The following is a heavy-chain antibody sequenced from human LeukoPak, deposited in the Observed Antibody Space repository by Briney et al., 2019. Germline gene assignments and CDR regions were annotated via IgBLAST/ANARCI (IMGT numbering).Heavy chain of an antibody. V-gene: IGHV3-30*04. CDR2: ISYDGSNE. CDR1: GFTFSSYV. Sequence: PGRSLRLSCAASGFTFSSYVMHWVRQAPGKGLEWVAIISYDGSNEYYADSVKGRFTISRDNSKNTLYLQMNSLRAADTAVYYCAREWGDTAMVSYYYYYMDVWGKGTTVTVSS. D-gene: IGHD5-18*01. J-gene: IGHJ6*03. CDR3: AREWGDTAMVSYYYYYMDV.